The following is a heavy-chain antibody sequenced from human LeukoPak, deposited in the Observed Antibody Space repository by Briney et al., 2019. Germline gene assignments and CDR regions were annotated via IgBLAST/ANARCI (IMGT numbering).Heavy chain of an antibody. V-gene: IGHV3-48*03. CDR3: ARGSAGRSSDYFGY. Sequence: GGSLRLSCTGSAFTSSGYEVNWVRQARGKGVEWISYISRSGDTLYYAESVKGRFTISRDNVNNSLYLQMNSLRAEDTALYYCARGSAGRSSDYFGYWGQGTLVTVSS. D-gene: IGHD6-6*01. J-gene: IGHJ4*02. CDR2: ISRSGDTL. CDR1: AFTSSGYE.